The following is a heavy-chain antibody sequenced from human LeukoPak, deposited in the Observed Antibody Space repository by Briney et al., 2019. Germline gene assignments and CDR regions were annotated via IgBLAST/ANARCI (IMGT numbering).Heavy chain of an antibody. CDR3: ARFHFDAFDY. J-gene: IGHJ4*02. CDR1: GGSTSRSSYY. CDR2: ISYSGST. D-gene: IGHD3-9*01. V-gene: IGHV4-39*02. Sequence: PSETLSLTCAVSGGSTSRSSYYWGWLRQPPGKGPEWIGSISYSGSTYYKPSLKSRVTISVDTSKNHFSLKVSSVTAADTAVYYCARFHFDAFDYWGQGTLVTVSS.